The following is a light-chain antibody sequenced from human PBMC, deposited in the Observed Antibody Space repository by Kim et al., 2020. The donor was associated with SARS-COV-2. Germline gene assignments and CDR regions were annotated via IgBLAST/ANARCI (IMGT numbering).Light chain of an antibody. V-gene: IGKV3-20*01. CDR1: QSVKSNY. J-gene: IGKJ1*01. CDR2: VAS. Sequence: EIVLTQSPGTLSLSPGERATLSCRASQSVKSNYLAWYQQKPGQAPRLLIYVASSRATGIPDRFSGRGSGTDFTLTISRLEPEDFAVYYCQQYGSSPWTFGQGTKVDIK. CDR3: QQYGSSPWT.